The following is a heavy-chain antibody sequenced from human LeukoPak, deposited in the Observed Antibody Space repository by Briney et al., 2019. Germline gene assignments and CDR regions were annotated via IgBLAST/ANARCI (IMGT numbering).Heavy chain of an antibody. D-gene: IGHD5-12*01. Sequence: PSGTLSLTCSVSGDSLRKDNWWTWVRRSPGKGLEWLGEIYDSGKTNYHPSLRSRIAISIDTAKRQFSLELTAVTAADTAVYYCANHYSGYIDYWGQGTLVTVSS. CDR1: GDSLRKDNW. CDR2: IYDSGKT. J-gene: IGHJ4*02. CDR3: ANHYSGYIDY. V-gene: IGHV4-4*02.